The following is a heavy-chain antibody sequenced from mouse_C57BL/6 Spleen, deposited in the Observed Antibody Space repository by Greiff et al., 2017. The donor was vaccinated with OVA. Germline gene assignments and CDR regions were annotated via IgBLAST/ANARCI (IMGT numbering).Heavy chain of an antibody. CDR3: ARKRYGSSYDFDV. Sequence: EVKLVESGGGLVKPGGSLKLSCAASGFTFSDYGMHWVRQAPEKGLEWVAYISSGSSTIYYADTVKGRFTISRDNAKNTLFLQMTSLRSEDTAMYYCARKRYGSSYDFDVWGTGTTVTVSS. CDR2: ISSGSSTI. V-gene: IGHV5-17*01. D-gene: IGHD1-1*01. CDR1: GFTFSDYG. J-gene: IGHJ1*03.